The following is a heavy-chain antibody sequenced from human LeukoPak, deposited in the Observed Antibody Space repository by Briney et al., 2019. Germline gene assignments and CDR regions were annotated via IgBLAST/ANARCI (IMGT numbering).Heavy chain of an antibody. J-gene: IGHJ4*02. CDR3: ARAMATMVRGVSGY. CDR2: ISGSSSII. CDR1: GFTFSSYS. Sequence: GGSLRLSCAASGFTFSSYSMNWVRQAPGRGLEWVSYISGSSSIIYYADSMKGRFTISRDNTKNSLYLQMNSLRAEDTAVYYCARAMATMVRGVSGYWGQGTLVTVSS. D-gene: IGHD3-10*01. V-gene: IGHV3-48*04.